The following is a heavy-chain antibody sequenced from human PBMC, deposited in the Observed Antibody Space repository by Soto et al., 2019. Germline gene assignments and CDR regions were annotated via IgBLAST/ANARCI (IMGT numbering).Heavy chain of an antibody. CDR2: IYYSGST. V-gene: IGHV4-39*01. J-gene: IGHJ4*02. CDR1: GGSISSSGFY. CDR3: ARKVGTSYSFDY. D-gene: IGHD6-13*01. Sequence: QLQLQESGPGLVRPSETLSLTCTVSGGSISSSGFYWGWIRQPPGKGLEWIASIYYSGSTYNNPSLKSRVTISEDTSKNQLSLKLSSVTAADTAVYYCARKVGTSYSFDYWGPGTLVTVSS.